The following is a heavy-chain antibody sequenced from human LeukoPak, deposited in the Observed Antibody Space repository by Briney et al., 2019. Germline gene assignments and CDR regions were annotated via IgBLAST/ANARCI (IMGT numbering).Heavy chain of an antibody. CDR2: IYPGDPEP. CDR1: GYTFTNYW. D-gene: IGHD3-9*01. CDR3: ARSKPSYDVLTGDSGGPFDY. J-gene: IGHJ4*02. V-gene: IGHV5-51*01. Sequence: GEPLKISCKGSGYTFTNYWIGWVRQMPGKGLECMGIIYPGDPEPRYSPSFQGQVTISADKSIETAYQQLSGLKASDTAMYYCARSKPSYDVLTGDSGGPFDYWGQGTLVTVSS.